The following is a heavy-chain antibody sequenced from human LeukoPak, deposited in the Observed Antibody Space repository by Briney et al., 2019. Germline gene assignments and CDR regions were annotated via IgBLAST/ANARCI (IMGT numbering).Heavy chain of an antibody. Sequence: PSQTLSLTCTVSGGSISSGSYYWSWIRQPAGKGLEWIGRIYTSGSTNYNPSLKSRVTISVDTSKNQFSLKLSSVTAADTAVYYCAREGVGATGMDYWGQGTLVTVPS. V-gene: IGHV4-61*02. CDR1: GGSISSGSYY. CDR2: IYTSGST. J-gene: IGHJ4*02. CDR3: AREGVGATGMDY. D-gene: IGHD1-26*01.